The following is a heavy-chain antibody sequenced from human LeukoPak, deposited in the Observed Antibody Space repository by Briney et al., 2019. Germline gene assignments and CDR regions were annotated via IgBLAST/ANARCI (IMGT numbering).Heavy chain of an antibody. CDR3: ARDQWLLLAREKWIFDY. J-gene: IGHJ4*02. V-gene: IGHV3-33*01. CDR2: IWYDGSNK. D-gene: IGHD3-3*01. CDR1: GFTFSSYG. Sequence: GGSLRLSCAASGFTFSSYGMHWVRQAPGKGLEWVAVIWYDGSNKYYADSVKGRFTISRDNSKNTLYLQMNSLRAEDTAVYYCARDQWLLLAREKWIFDYWGQGTLVTVSS.